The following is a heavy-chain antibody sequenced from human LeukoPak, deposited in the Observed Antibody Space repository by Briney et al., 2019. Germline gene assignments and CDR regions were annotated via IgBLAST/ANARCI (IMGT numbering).Heavy chain of an antibody. V-gene: IGHV3-74*01. D-gene: IGHD1-1*01. CDR3: ARGNAHAFDI. CDR1: GFTFSNYW. CDR2: IHSDGSST. J-gene: IGHJ3*02. Sequence: GGSLRLSCAASGFTFSNYWMHWVRQAPGKGLVWVSRIHSDGSSTTSADSVKGRFTISRDNAENTLYLQMNSLRAEDTAVYFCARGNAHAFDIWGQGTMVTVSS.